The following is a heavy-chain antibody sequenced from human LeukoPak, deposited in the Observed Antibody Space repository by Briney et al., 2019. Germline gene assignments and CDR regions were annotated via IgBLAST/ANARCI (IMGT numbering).Heavy chain of an antibody. Sequence: GESLKISCKGSGYSFTSYWIGWVRQMPGKGLEWMGTIYPGDSDTRYSPSFQGQVTISADKSISTAYLQWSSLKASDTAMYYCARQGSCSSTSCPLLYFDYWGQGTLVTVSS. CDR1: GYSFTSYW. CDR3: ARQGSCSSTSCPLLYFDY. D-gene: IGHD2-2*01. CDR2: IYPGDSDT. V-gene: IGHV5-51*01. J-gene: IGHJ4*02.